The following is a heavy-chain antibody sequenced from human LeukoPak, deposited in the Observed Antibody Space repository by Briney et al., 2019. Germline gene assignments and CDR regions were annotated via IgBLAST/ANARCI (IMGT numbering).Heavy chain of an antibody. CDR1: GGSISSYY. CDR3: ARDLLREYSSSWFDP. D-gene: IGHD6-13*01. V-gene: IGHV4-59*01. J-gene: IGHJ5*02. Sequence: SETLSLTCTVSGGSISSYYWSWIRQPPGKGLEWIGYIYYSGSTNYNPSLKSRVTISVDTSKNQFSLKLSSVTAADTAVYYCARDLLREYSSSWFDPWGQGTLVTVSS. CDR2: IYYSGST.